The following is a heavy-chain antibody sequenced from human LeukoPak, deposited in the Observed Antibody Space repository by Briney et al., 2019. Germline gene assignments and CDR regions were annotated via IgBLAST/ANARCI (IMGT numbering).Heavy chain of an antibody. CDR2: VYYSGGT. Sequence: SETLSLTCTVSGGSISSYYWNWIRQPPRKGLEWIGYVYYSGGTYYNPALKSRVTISVDTSKNQFSLKLSSVTAADTAVYYCASHSGGYAYWGQGTLVTVSS. D-gene: IGHD5-12*01. J-gene: IGHJ4*02. CDR3: ASHSGGYAY. CDR1: GGSISSYY. V-gene: IGHV4-59*12.